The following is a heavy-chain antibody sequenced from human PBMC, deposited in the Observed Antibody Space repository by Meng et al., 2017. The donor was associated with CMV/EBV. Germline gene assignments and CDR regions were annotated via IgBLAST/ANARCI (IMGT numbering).Heavy chain of an antibody. V-gene: IGHV3-21*01. Sequence: GESLKIFCAASGFTFSSYSMNWVRQAPGKGLEWVSSISSSSSYIYYADSVKGRFTISRDNAKNSLYLQMNSLRAEDTAVYYCARGFSITELSDYWGQGTLVTVSS. CDR2: ISSSSSYI. J-gene: IGHJ4*02. D-gene: IGHD1-7*01. CDR1: GFTFSSYS. CDR3: ARGFSITELSDY.